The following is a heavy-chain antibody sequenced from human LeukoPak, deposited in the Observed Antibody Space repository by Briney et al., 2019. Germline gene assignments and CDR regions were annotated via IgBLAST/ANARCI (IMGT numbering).Heavy chain of an antibody. D-gene: IGHD6-25*01. CDR2: IYSGGSP. V-gene: IGHV3-53*01. CDR1: GFTVRSSY. Sequence: PGGSLRLSCAASGFTVRSSYMSWVRQAPGKGLEWVSVIYSGGSPDYADSAKGRFTISSDNSKNTLYLQMNSLRVEDTAVYYCARVREAAAFDIWGQGTMVTVSS. J-gene: IGHJ3*02. CDR3: ARVREAAAFDI.